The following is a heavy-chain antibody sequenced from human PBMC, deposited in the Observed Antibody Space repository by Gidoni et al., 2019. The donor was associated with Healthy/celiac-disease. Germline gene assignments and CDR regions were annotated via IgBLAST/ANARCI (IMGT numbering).Heavy chain of an antibody. Sequence: EVQLVESGGGLVKPGGSLRLSCAASGSTFSRYSMNWVRQAPGKGLEWVSSISSSSSYIYYADSVKGRFTISRDNAKNSLYLQMNSLRAEDTAVYYCARELTDYYDSSGYYYSGNFDYWGQGTLVTVSS. D-gene: IGHD3-22*01. V-gene: IGHV3-21*01. CDR1: GSTFSRYS. J-gene: IGHJ4*02. CDR3: ARELTDYYDSSGYYYSGNFDY. CDR2: ISSSSSYI.